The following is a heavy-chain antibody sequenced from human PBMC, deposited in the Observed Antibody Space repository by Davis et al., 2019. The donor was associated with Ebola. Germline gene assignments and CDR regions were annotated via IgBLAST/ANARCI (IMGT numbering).Heavy chain of an antibody. CDR2: INHSGST. CDR3: ARVRGYSGYERFDP. J-gene: IGHJ5*02. V-gene: IGHV4-34*01. CDR1: GGSISSYY. D-gene: IGHD5-12*01. Sequence: MPSESLSLICTVSGGSISSYYWSWIRQPPGKGLEWIGEINHSGSTNYNPSLKSRVTISVDTSKNQFSLKLSSVTAADTAVYYCARVRGYSGYERFDPWGQGTLVTVSS.